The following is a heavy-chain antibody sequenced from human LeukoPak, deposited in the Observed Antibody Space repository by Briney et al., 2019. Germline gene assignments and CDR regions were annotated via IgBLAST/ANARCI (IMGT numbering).Heavy chain of an antibody. V-gene: IGHV3-7*05. CDR1: GFTFSDHW. D-gene: IGHD3-16*01. CDR2: ENQDGSQK. J-gene: IGHJ4*02. CDR3: ARDKSWAVDY. Sequence: GGSLRLSCTASGFTFSDHWMHWVRQAPGKGLEWVASENQDGSQKHYVDSVRGRFTISRDNAKNSLYLQLNSLRAEDTALDYCARDKSWAVDYWGQGTLVTVSS.